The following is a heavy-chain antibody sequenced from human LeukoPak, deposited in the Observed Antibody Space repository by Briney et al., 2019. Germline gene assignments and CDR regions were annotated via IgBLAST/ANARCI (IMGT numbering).Heavy chain of an antibody. CDR3: ARDDITTGAFDI. Sequence: NTGGSLRLSCAASGFTFSSYRMNWVRQAPGKGLEWVSSISSSSSYIYYADSVKGRFTISRDNAKNSLYLQMNSLRAEDTAVYYCARDDITTGAFDIWGQGTMVTVSS. J-gene: IGHJ3*02. CDR1: GFTFSSYR. CDR2: ISSSSSYI. D-gene: IGHD3-22*01. V-gene: IGHV3-21*01.